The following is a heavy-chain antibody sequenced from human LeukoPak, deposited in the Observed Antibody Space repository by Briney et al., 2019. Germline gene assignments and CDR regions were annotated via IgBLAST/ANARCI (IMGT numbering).Heavy chain of an antibody. J-gene: IGHJ4*02. D-gene: IGHD3-16*02. CDR3: AREYVWGSYRSPFDY. Sequence: PSETLSLTCTVSGGSISSSSYYWGWIRQPPGKGLEWIGSIYYSGSTYYNPSLKSRVTISVDTSKNQFSLKLSSVTAADTAVYYCAREYVWGSYRSPFDYWGQGTLVTVSS. CDR2: IYYSGST. CDR1: GGSISSSSYY. V-gene: IGHV4-39*07.